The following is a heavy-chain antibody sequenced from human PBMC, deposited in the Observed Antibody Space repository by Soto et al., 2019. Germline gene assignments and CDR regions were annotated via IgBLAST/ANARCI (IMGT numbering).Heavy chain of an antibody. D-gene: IGHD3-3*01. CDR1: GFTFSSYA. J-gene: IGHJ6*03. Sequence: EVQLLESGGGLVQPGGSLRLSCAASGFTFSSYAMSWVRQAPGKGLEWVSAISGSGGSTYYADSVKGRFTISRDNSKNTLYLQMNSLRAEDTAVYYCAKVIAPIFGVVGPPWYYYYMDVWGKGTTVTVSS. CDR3: AKVIAPIFGVVGPPWYYYYMDV. V-gene: IGHV3-23*01. CDR2: ISGSGGST.